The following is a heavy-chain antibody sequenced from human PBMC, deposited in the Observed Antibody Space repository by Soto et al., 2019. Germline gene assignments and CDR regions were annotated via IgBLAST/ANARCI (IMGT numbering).Heavy chain of an antibody. J-gene: IGHJ5*02. CDR1: GFTFSSYP. CDR3: ASDYSTTWSNWFDP. Sequence: EVQLVESGGALVQPGGSLRLSCVASGFTFSSYPMHWVRQAPGKGPEYVSGISGNGVSTYYANSVKGRFTISRDNSKNTLYLQMGSLKPEDKAVYYCASDYSTTWSNWFDPWGQGTLVTVSS. CDR2: ISGNGVST. D-gene: IGHD5-18*01. V-gene: IGHV3-64*01.